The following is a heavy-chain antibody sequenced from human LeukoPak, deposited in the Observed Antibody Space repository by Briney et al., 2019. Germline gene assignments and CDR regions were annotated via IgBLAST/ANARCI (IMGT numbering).Heavy chain of an antibody. Sequence: GGSLRLSCAASGFTFSSYGMHWVRQAPGKGLEWVAFIRYDGSNKYYADSVKGRFTISRDNSKNTLYLQMNSLRAEDTAVYYCAKDFRYSYGRPYYMDVWGKGTTVTVSS. CDR1: GFTFSSYG. CDR3: AKDFRYSYGRPYYMDV. J-gene: IGHJ6*03. V-gene: IGHV3-30*02. CDR2: IRYDGSNK. D-gene: IGHD5-18*01.